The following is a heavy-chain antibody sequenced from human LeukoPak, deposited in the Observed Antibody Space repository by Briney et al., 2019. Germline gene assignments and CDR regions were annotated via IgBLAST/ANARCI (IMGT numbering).Heavy chain of an antibody. CDR2: IKQDGSEK. V-gene: IGHV3-7*01. CDR1: GFTFSSYW. Sequence: GGSLRLSCAASGFTFSSYWMSWVRQAPGKGLEWVANIKQDGSEKYYVDSVKGRFTISRDNAKNSLYLQMNSLRAEDTAVYYCARESYYDSSGYYGDYWGQGTLVPVSS. CDR3: ARESYYDSSGYYGDY. D-gene: IGHD3-22*01. J-gene: IGHJ4*02.